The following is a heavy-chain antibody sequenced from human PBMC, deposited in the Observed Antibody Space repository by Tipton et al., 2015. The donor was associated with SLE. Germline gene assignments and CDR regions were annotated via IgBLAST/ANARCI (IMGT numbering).Heavy chain of an antibody. J-gene: IGHJ4*02. CDR3: ARGILEWSDY. CDR2: IYHTESP. Sequence: TLSLTCAVSGGSISNYYWSWIRQSPGKGLEWIGYIYHTESPNYNPSLKSRATISVDSSKNRFSLKLSSVTTADTAVYYCARGILEWSDYWGQGTLVTVSS. V-gene: IGHV4-59*01. D-gene: IGHD3-3*01. CDR1: GGSISNYY.